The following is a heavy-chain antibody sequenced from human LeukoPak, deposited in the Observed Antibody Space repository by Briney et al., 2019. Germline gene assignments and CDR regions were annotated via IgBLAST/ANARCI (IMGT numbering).Heavy chain of an antibody. D-gene: IGHD1-26*01. CDR1: GFTFGRYE. Sequence: GGSLRLSCAASGFTFGRYEMNWVRQAPGKGLEWVSSISSSSSYIYYADSVKGRFATSRDNAKNSLYLQMNSLRAEDTAVYYCARLVGATDYWGQGTLVTVSS. V-gene: IGHV3-21*01. CDR2: ISSSSSYI. CDR3: ARLVGATDY. J-gene: IGHJ4*02.